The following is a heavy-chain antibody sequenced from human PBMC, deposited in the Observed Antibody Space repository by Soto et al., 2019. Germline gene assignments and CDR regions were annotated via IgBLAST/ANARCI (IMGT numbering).Heavy chain of an antibody. V-gene: IGHV3-21*01. CDR1: GFTFSSYS. CDR2: ISSSSSYI. CDR3: ARDSPYSGYGYYYYGMDV. Sequence: PGGSLRLSCAASGFTFSSYSMNWVRQAPGKGLEWVSSISSSSSYIYYADSVKGRFTISRDNAKNSLYLQMNSLRAEDTAVYYCARDSPYSGYGYYYYGMDVWGQGTTVTV. J-gene: IGHJ6*02. D-gene: IGHD5-12*01.